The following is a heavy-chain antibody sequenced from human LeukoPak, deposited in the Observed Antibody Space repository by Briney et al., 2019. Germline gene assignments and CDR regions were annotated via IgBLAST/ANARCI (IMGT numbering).Heavy chain of an antibody. Sequence: PGGSLRLSCAASGFTLSTDWMNWVRQAPGKGLDWVANINPDGSGKRYVDSVKGRFTIARDNADNSLSLQMNSLRAEDTAVYYCASWGAGGNSWGQGTLVTVSS. CDR2: INPDGSGK. CDR1: GFTLSTDW. CDR3: ASWGAGGNS. D-gene: IGHD3-16*01. V-gene: IGHV3-7*01. J-gene: IGHJ4*02.